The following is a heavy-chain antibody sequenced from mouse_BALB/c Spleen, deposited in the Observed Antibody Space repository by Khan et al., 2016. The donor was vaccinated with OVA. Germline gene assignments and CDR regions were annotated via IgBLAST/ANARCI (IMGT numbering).Heavy chain of an antibody. Sequence: VQLQQSGPELMQPGASVKMSCKASGYSFTNYYIHWLIQRHGPSLEWIGYIDPFGGATTYNQKFKGKATLTVDTSSNTAYMHLLNLTSEDSAVYYCTRQGYGGWVTYWGQGTMLTVSS. CDR1: GYSFTNYY. D-gene: IGHD2-2*01. CDR3: TRQGYGGWVTY. CDR2: IDPFGGAT. J-gene: IGHJ2*01. V-gene: IGHV1-34*01.